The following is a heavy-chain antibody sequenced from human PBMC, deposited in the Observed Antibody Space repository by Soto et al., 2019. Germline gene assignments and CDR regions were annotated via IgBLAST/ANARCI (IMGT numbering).Heavy chain of an antibody. J-gene: IGHJ6*02. CDR2: VRSKIHNYAT. D-gene: IGHD2-8*01. CDR3: SRHEEGRRMVFYGMDV. V-gene: IGHV3-73*02. CDR1: GFTFSRSD. Sequence: QLVESGGGLGQAGGSLRLSCSASGFTFSRSDLHWVRQAPGKGLEWVGRVRSKIHNYATSFADSVRGRFTISRNDSENTVSLEMRGLKSEDTALYYCSRHEEGRRMVFYGMDVWGQGTKVTVSS.